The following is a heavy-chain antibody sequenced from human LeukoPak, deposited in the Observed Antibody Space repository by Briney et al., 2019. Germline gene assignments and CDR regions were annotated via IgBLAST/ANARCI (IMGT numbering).Heavy chain of an antibody. D-gene: IGHD4-23*01. V-gene: IGHV3-53*01. CDR3: ARRGDGGRSFDY. J-gene: IGHJ4*02. CDR2: IYGGGST. Sequence: PGGSLRLSCAASGFTFSSYWMNWVRQAPGKGLEWVSLIYGGGSTYYADSVKGRFTISRDNSKNTLYLQMNSLRAEDTAVYYCARRGDGGRSFDYWGQGTLVTVSS. CDR1: GFTFSSYW.